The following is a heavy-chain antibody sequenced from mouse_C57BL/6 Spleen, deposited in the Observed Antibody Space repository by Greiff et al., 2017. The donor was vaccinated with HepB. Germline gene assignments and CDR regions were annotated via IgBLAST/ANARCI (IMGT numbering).Heavy chain of an antibody. V-gene: IGHV1-81*01. CDR1: GYTFTSYG. CDR2: IYPRSGNT. CDR3: ASDFTTVVATRMDY. J-gene: IGHJ4*01. D-gene: IGHD1-1*01. Sequence: VQLQQSGAELARPGASVKLSCKASGYTFTSYGISWVKQRTGQGLEWIGEIYPRSGNTYYNEKFKGKATLTADKSSSTAYMELRSLTSEDSAVYFCASDFTTVVATRMDYWGQGTSVTVSS.